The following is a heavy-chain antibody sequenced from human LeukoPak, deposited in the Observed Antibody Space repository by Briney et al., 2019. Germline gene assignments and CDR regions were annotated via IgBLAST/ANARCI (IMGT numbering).Heavy chain of an antibody. CDR2: ISSGGSTI. CDR3: ARRYCSSTSCLFDY. Sequence: GGSLRLSCAPSGFTFSNYEMNWVRQAPGKGLEWVSYISSGGSTIYYADSVKGRFTISRDNAKNSLYLQMNSLRAEDTAVYYRARRYCSSTSCLFDYWGQGTLVTVSS. CDR1: GFTFSNYE. J-gene: IGHJ4*02. V-gene: IGHV3-48*03. D-gene: IGHD2-2*01.